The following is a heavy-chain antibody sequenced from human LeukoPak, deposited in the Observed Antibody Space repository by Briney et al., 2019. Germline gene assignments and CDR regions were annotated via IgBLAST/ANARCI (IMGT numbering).Heavy chain of an antibody. CDR3: ARSSVVTAMVHLDY. D-gene: IGHD2-21*02. V-gene: IGHV3-20*04. CDR2: INWNGGST. CDR1: RFTFDDYG. J-gene: IGHJ4*02. Sequence: GGSLRLSCAVSRFTFDDYGMSWVRQAPGKGLEWVSGINWNGGSTGYADSVKGRFTISRDNAKNSLYLQMNSLRAEDTALYYCARSSVVTAMVHLDYWGQGTLVTVSS.